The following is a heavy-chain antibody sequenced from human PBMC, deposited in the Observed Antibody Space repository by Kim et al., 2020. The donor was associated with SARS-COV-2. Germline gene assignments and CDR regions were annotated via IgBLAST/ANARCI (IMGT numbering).Heavy chain of an antibody. CDR1: GFTFTTYA. V-gene: IGHV3-23*01. D-gene: IGHD2-2*01. J-gene: IGHJ4*02. CDR2: IGETTLTT. CDR3: AKQGSLSCYATFDC. Sequence: VGSLRLSCAASGFTFTTYAMSWVRQSPGRGLEWLSSIGETTLTTYYADSVKGRFTISRDTSSNTLYLQMNSLRAEDTAVYYCAKQGSLSCYATFDCWGQGPLVTVSS.